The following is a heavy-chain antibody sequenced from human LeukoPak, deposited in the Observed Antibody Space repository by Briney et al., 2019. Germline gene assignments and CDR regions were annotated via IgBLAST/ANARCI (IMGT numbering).Heavy chain of an antibody. CDR1: GFPFSNAW. D-gene: IGHD6-6*01. CDR3: AKWKYSNSGIDDY. V-gene: IGHV3-11*01. J-gene: IGHJ4*02. CDR2: ISSNGRSM. Sequence: GGSLRLSCAVFGSGFPFSNAWMSWVRQAPGKGLEWVSYISSNGRSMYYADSVKGRFTVSRDNAKNSLYLQMNSLRAEDTAVYYCAKWKYSNSGIDDYWGQGTLVTVSS.